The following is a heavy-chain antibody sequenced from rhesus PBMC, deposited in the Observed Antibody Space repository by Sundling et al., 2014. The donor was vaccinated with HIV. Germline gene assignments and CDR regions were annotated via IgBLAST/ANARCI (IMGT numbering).Heavy chain of an antibody. J-gene: IGHJ5-1*01. D-gene: IGHD3-3*01. Sequence: EVQLVESGGGLAKPGGSLRLSCAASGFSFIDYYMHWVRQAPGKGLEWVSGISYSGESTYYADSVKGRFTISRENAKNTLHLQMDSLTIEDTAVYFCARDWDLDWVIGLRAGFDVWGPGTPWVTVS. CDR3: ARDWDLDWVIGLRAGFDV. CDR1: GFSFIDYY. V-gene: IGHV3-59*01. CDR2: ISYSGEST.